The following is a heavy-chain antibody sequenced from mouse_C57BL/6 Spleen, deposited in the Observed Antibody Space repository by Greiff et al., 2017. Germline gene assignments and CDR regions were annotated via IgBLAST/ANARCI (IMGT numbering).Heavy chain of an antibody. CDR2: IYPGSGST. V-gene: IGHV1-55*01. D-gene: IGHD6-2*01. Sequence: QVQLQQPGAELVKPGASVKMSCKASGYTFTSYWITLVKQRPGQGLEWIGDIYPGSGSTNYNEKFKSKATLTVDTSSSTAYMQLSSLPSEDSAVYYCARVSEIYAMDCWGQGTSVTVAS. J-gene: IGHJ4*01. CDR3: ARVSEIYAMDC. CDR1: GYTFTSYW.